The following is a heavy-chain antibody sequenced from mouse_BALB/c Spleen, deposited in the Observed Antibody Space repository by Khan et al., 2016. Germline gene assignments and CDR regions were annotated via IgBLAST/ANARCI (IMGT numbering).Heavy chain of an antibody. Sequence: EVQLQESGPGLVKPSQSLSPTCTVTVYSITSGYGWNWIRQFPGNKLEWMGYIRYSGSTNYNPSLKSRISITRDTSKNQFFLQLNSVTTEDTATYYCARTARIKYWGQGTTLTGSS. CDR3: ARTARIKY. J-gene: IGHJ2*01. V-gene: IGHV3-1*02. CDR1: VYSITSGYG. D-gene: IGHD1-2*01. CDR2: IRYSGST.